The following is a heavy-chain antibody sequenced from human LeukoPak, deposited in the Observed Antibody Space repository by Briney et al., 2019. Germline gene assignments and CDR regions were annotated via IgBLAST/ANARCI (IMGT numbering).Heavy chain of an antibody. J-gene: IGHJ6*02. CDR2: IYYSGST. V-gene: IGHV4-59*08. CDR3: ARAGGGTYYYGSGSPGGMDV. CDR1: GASISSYY. D-gene: IGHD3-10*01. Sequence: SETLSLTCTVSGASISSYYCSWIRQPPRKGLEWIVYIYYSGSTNYNPSLKSRVIISVDTSKNQFSLKLSSVTAADTAVYYCARAGGGTYYYGSGSPGGMDVWGQGTTVTVSS.